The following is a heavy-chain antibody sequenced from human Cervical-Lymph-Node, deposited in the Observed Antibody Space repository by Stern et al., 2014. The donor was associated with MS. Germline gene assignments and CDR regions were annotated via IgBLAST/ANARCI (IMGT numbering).Heavy chain of an antibody. Sequence: VQLLQYGAEVTKPGASVRVSCETSGYLFSSFDINWVRQAAGQGLEWMGWMNPATSNHCYAHQFQGRVTLTTNASINTAYMELTSLRFEDTAVYYCARGRGRHFGSGNWFDPWGQGTLVTVSS. CDR1: GYLFSSFD. CDR2: MNPATSNH. D-gene: IGHD3-10*01. J-gene: IGHJ5*02. CDR3: ARGRGRHFGSGNWFDP. V-gene: IGHV1-8*02.